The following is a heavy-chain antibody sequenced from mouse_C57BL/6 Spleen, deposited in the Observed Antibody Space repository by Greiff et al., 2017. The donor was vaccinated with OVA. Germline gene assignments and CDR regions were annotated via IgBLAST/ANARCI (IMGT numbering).Heavy chain of an antibody. Sequence: VQLKESGPGLVKPSQSPSLTCSVTGYSITSGYYWNWIRQFPGNKLEWMGYISYDGSNNYNPSLKNRISITRDTSKNQFFLKLNSVTTEDTATYYCARDRITTVVATSHWYFDVWGTGTTVTVSS. J-gene: IGHJ1*03. D-gene: IGHD1-1*01. CDR2: ISYDGSN. V-gene: IGHV3-6*01. CDR3: ARDRITTVVATSHWYFDV. CDR1: GYSITSGYY.